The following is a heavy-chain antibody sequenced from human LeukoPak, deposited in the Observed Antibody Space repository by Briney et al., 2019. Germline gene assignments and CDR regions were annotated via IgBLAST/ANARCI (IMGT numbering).Heavy chain of an antibody. CDR3: AREGSSYGDFLYFDY. V-gene: IGHV1-46*01. Sequence: ASVKVSCKASGYTFTSYYMHWVRQAPGQGLEWMGIIIPSGGSTSYAQRFQGRVTMTRDTSTSTVYMELSSLRSEDTAVYYCAREGSSYGDFLYFDYWGQGTLVTVSS. J-gene: IGHJ4*02. CDR1: GYTFTSYY. D-gene: IGHD4-17*01. CDR2: IIPSGGST.